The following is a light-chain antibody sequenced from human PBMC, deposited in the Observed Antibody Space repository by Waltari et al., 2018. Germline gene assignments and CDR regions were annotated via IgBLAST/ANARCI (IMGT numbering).Light chain of an antibody. J-gene: IGKJ2*01. Sequence: ILLTQSPGTLSLSPGERATLSVRDSQSVSSSYLAWYQQKPGQAPRLLIYVASSRATGIPDRFSGSGSGTDFTLTISRLEPEDFAVYYCQQYVSSPLYTFGQGTKLEIK. V-gene: IGKV3-20*01. CDR1: QSVSSSY. CDR2: VAS. CDR3: QQYVSSPLYT.